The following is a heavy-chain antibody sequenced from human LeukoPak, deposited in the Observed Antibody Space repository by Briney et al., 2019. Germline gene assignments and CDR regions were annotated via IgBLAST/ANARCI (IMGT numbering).Heavy chain of an antibody. V-gene: IGHV1-69*05. CDR1: GGTFISYA. Sequence: ASVKVSCKASGGTFISYAIRWVRQAPGQGLEWMGRIIPIFGTAHYAQKFQGRVTITTDESTSTAYMELSSLRSEDTAVYYCARNYGDYFAYMDVWGKGTTVTVSS. J-gene: IGHJ6*03. CDR2: IIPIFGTA. D-gene: IGHD4-17*01. CDR3: ARNYGDYFAYMDV.